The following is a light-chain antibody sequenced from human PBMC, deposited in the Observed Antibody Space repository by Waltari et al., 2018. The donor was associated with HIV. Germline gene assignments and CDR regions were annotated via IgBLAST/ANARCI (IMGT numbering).Light chain of an antibody. V-gene: IGLV2-8*01. CDR3: SSFADRDGFYVL. Sequence: QSALTQPPSASGSPGQSVTLSCPGSNSDIGSSDYVSCYQLHPGKAPKLVISEVTKRPSGVSDRFSGSKSANTAFLTVSGLQAEDEADYYCSSFADRDGFYVLFGGGTRLTVL. CDR2: EVT. CDR1: NSDIGSSDY. J-gene: IGLJ2*01.